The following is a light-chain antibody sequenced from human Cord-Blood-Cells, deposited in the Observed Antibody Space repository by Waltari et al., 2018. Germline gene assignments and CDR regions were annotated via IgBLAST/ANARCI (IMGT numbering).Light chain of an antibody. J-gene: IGLJ2*01. CDR2: AVS. V-gene: IGLV2-14*01. CDR1: SSDVGGYNY. CDR3: SSYTSSSNVV. Sequence: QSALTQPASVSGSPGQSITISCTGTSSDVGGYNYVPWYQQHPGKAPKLMIYAVSNRPSGVSNRFSGSKSGHTASLTISGLQAEDEADYYCSSYTSSSNVVVGGGTKLTVL.